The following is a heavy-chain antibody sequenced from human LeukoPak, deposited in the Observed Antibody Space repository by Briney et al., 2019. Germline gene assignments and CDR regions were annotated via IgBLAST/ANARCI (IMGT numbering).Heavy chain of an antibody. CDR2: IYTSGST. D-gene: IGHD3-3*01. J-gene: IGHJ6*03. Sequence: SETLSLTCTVSGGSISSYYWSWIRQPAGKGLEWIGRIYTSGSTNYNPSLKSRVTMSVDTSKNQFSLKLSSVTAADTAVYYCAREVVWSGYPYYYMDVWGKGTTVTVSS. V-gene: IGHV4-4*07. CDR1: GGSISSYY. CDR3: AREVVWSGYPYYYMDV.